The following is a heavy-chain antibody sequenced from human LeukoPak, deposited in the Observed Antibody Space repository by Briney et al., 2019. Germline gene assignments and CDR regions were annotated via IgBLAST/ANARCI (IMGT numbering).Heavy chain of an antibody. CDR2: ISYDGSNK. J-gene: IGHJ4*02. CDR1: DFTFSSYA. Sequence: GGSLRLSCAASDFTFSSYAMHWVRQAPGKGLEWVAVISYDGSNKYYADSVRGRFTISRDNSKNTLYLQMNSLRTEDTAVYYCATATIFGVVLYYWGQGTLVTVSS. D-gene: IGHD3-3*01. CDR3: ATATIFGVVLYY. V-gene: IGHV3-30*04.